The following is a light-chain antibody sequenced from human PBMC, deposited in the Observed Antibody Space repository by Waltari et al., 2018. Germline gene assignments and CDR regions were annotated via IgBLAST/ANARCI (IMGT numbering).Light chain of an antibody. CDR3: AAWDDSLNGRWV. CDR1: ASNIGDNL. Sequence: QSVLTQPPSVSGAPGQRVTMSCSGSASNIGDNLVIWYQQLPGTAPKLLIYRSDQRPSGVPDRFSASKSGTSASLTISGLRSEDEADYYCAAWDDSLNGRWVFGGGTKVTVL. V-gene: IGLV1-44*01. J-gene: IGLJ3*02. CDR2: RSD.